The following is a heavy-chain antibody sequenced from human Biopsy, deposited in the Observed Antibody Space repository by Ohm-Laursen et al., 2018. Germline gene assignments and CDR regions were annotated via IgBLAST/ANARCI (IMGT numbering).Heavy chain of an antibody. J-gene: IGHJ5*02. Sequence: GSSVKVSCKTSGGTLSNYAINWVRQAPGQGLEWMGGIIPIFDTANYAQKFQDRVTITADKSTFTAYMELSSLRSEDTAVYYCASDLLGREGYCGGRNCQIAHWGQGTLVTVSS. V-gene: IGHV1-69*06. CDR3: ASDLLGREGYCGGRNCQIAH. D-gene: IGHD2-15*01. CDR1: GGTLSNYA. CDR2: IIPIFDTA.